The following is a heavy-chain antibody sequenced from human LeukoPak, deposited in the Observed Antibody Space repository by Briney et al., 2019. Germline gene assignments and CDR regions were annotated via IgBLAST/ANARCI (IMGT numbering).Heavy chain of an antibody. V-gene: IGHV4-4*07. CDR1: GGSISGYY. J-gene: IGHJ3*02. Sequence: SETLSLTCTVSGGSISGYYWGWIRQPAGKGLEWIGRIYTSGSTNYNPSLKSRVTISVDTSKNQFSLKLSSVTAADTAVYYCARRSRLLDAFDIWGQGTMVTVSS. CDR3: ARRSRLLDAFDI. CDR2: IYTSGST. D-gene: IGHD2-15*01.